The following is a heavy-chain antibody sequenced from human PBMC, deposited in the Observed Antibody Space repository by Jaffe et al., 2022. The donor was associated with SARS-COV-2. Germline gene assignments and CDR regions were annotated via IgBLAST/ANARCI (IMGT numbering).Heavy chain of an antibody. D-gene: IGHD1-26*01. CDR1: GYTFTGYY. CDR2: INPNSGGT. J-gene: IGHJ6*02. Sequence: QVQLVQSGAEVKKPGASVKVSCKASGYTFTGYYMHWVRQAPGQGLEWMGRINPNSGGTNYAQKFQGRVTMTRDTSISTAYMELSRLRSDDTAVYYCARDEIYGSYGDYYYGMDVWGQGTTVTVSS. CDR3: ARDEIYGSYGDYYYGMDV. V-gene: IGHV1-2*06.